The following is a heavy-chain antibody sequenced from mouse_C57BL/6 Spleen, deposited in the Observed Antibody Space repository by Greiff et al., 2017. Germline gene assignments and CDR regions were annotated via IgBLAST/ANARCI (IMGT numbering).Heavy chain of an antibody. V-gene: IGHV14-1*01. CDR1: GFNIKDYY. CDR2: IDPEDGDT. D-gene: IGHD1-1*01. CDR3: TLYYYGSSCGDCYFDY. J-gene: IGHJ2*01. Sequence: VQLKQSGAELVRPGASVKLSCTASGFNIKDYYMHWVKQRPEQGLEWIGRIDPEDGDTEYAPKFQGKATMTADTSSNTAYLQLSSLTSEDTAVYYCTLYYYGSSCGDCYFDYWGQGTTLTVSS.